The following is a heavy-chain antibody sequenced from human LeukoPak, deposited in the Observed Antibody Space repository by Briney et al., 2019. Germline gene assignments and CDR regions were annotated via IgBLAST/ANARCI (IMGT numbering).Heavy chain of an antibody. CDR1: GGTFSKYT. J-gene: IGHJ1*01. CDR3: ARVPLHDASGRYYPH. CDR2: ITPLFGTA. Sequence: GSSVKVSCKASGGTFSKYTISWVRQRPGQGLEWMGGITPLFGTANYAQKFQGRVTITADESASTAYMELNSLSSEDTAVYYCARVPLHDASGRYYPHWGQGTLVTVSS. D-gene: IGHD3-22*01. V-gene: IGHV1-69*01.